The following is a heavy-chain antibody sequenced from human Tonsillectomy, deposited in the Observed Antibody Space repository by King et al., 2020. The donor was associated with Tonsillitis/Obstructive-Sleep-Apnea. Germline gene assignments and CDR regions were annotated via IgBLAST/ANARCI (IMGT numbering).Heavy chain of an antibody. CDR1: GFSLSSSGVG. Sequence: ITLKESGPTLVKPTQTLTLTCTFSGFSLSSSGVGVGWIRQPPGKALEWFALIYWDDDKRYSPSLKSRLTITKDTSKNQVVLTMTNMDPVDTATYYCANGGADYHYIWGSYKWNYWGQGTLVTVSS. J-gene: IGHJ4*02. V-gene: IGHV2-5*02. CDR2: IYWDDDK. CDR3: ANGGADYHYIWGSYKWNY. D-gene: IGHD3-16*01.